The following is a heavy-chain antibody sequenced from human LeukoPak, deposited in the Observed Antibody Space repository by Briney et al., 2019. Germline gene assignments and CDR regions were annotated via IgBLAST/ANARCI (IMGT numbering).Heavy chain of an antibody. CDR3: AGDCTNGVCFDY. V-gene: IGHV4-38-2*02. CDR2: IYHSGST. D-gene: IGHD2-8*01. Sequence: SETLSLTCTVSGYSISSGYYWGWIRQPPGKGLEWIGSIYHSGSTYYNPSLKSRVTISVDTSKNQFSLKLSSVTAADTAVYYCAGDCTNGVCFDYWGQGTLVTVSS. CDR1: GYSISSGYY. J-gene: IGHJ4*02.